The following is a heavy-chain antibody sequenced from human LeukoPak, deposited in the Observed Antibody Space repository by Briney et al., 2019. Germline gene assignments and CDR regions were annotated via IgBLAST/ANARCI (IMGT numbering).Heavy chain of an antibody. CDR2: IIPIFGTA. Sequence: SVKVSCKASGGTFSSYAISWVRQAPGQGLEWMGGIIPIFGTANYAQKFQGRVTITADESTSTAYMGLSSLRSEDTAVYYCARDTNFWSGYPNYFDYWGQGTLVTVSS. V-gene: IGHV1-69*13. CDR3: ARDTNFWSGYPNYFDY. J-gene: IGHJ4*02. CDR1: GGTFSSYA. D-gene: IGHD3-3*01.